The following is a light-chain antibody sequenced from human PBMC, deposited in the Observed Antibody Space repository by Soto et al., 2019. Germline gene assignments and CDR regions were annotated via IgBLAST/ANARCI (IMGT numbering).Light chain of an antibody. CDR2: GAS. CDR1: QSVSRY. Sequence: EIVLTQSPATLSLSPGDRATLSCRASQSVSRYLAWFQQKPGQTPRLLIYGASNRATGIPDRFSGSGSGTDFTLTISRLEPEDFAVYYCQQYDSSPRTFGQGTKVDIK. CDR3: QQYDSSPRT. J-gene: IGKJ1*01. V-gene: IGKV3-20*01.